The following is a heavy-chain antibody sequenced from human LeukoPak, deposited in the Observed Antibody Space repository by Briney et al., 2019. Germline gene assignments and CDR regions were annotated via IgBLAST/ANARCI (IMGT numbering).Heavy chain of an antibody. D-gene: IGHD5-18*01. CDR3: ARTIGYRRQSSFDY. CDR2: IYYSGST. CDR1: GDSISSSSYY. Sequence: SSETLSLTCTGSGDSISSSSYYWGWIRQPPGKGLEWIGSIYYSGSTYYNPSLKSRVTISVDTSKNQFSLKLSSVTAADTAVYYCARTIGYRRQSSFDYWGQGTLVTVSS. V-gene: IGHV4-39*01. J-gene: IGHJ4*02.